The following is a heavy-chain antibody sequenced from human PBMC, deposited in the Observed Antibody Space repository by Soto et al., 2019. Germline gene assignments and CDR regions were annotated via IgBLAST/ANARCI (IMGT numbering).Heavy chain of an antibody. V-gene: IGHV3-23*01. J-gene: IGHJ4*02. CDR3: AKVSPYKYSGYDYKRPYYFDY. CDR1: GFTFSSYA. CDR2: ISGSGGST. D-gene: IGHD5-12*01. Sequence: PGGSLRLSCAASGFTFSSYALSWVRQAPGKGLEWVSAISGSGGSTYYADSVKGRFTISRDNSKNTLYLQMNSLRAEDTAVYYCAKVSPYKYSGYDYKRPYYFDYWGQGTLVTVSS.